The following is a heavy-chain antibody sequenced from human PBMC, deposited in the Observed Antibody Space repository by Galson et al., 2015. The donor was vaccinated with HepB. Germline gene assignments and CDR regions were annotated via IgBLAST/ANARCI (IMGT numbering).Heavy chain of an antibody. CDR2: IDPGDSYT. CDR1: GYSFTSYW. D-gene: IGHD2-2*01. V-gene: IGHV5-10-1*01. Sequence: QSGAEVKKPGESLRISCKGSGYSFTSYWISWVRQMPGKGLEWMGRIDPGDSYTNYSPSFQGHVTISADKSISTAYLQWSSLKASDSAMYYCARRYCSSTSCYPTISDVWGQGTTVTVSS. J-gene: IGHJ6*02. CDR3: ARRYCSSTSCYPTISDV.